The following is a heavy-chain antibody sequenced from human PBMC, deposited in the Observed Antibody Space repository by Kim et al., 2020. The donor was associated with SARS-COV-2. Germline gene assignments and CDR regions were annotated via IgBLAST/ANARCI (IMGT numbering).Heavy chain of an antibody. CDR2: ISACNGNT. CDR1: GYTFTSYG. V-gene: IGHV1-18*01. J-gene: IGHJ1*01. Sequence: ASVKVSCKASGYTFTSYGISWVRQAPGQGLEWMGWISACNGNTNYAQKLQGRVTMTTDTSTSTAYMELRSLRSDDTAVYYCARDWGYCSGGSCPYFQHWGQGTLVTVSS. CDR3: ARDWGYCSGGSCPYFQH. D-gene: IGHD2-15*01.